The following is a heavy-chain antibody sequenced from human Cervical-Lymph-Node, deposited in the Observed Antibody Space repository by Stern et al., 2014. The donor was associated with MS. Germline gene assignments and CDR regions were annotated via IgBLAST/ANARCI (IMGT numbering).Heavy chain of an antibody. V-gene: IGHV3-21*01. CDR3: SRRSEFQLVYPHYYYAMDV. CDR2: ISSSSSDI. D-gene: IGHD2-2*02. Sequence: EVQLLESGGGLVKPGGSLRLSCVASGFTFMSYTMNWVRQAPGKGLEWVSSISSSSSDIYYIDSVRGRFTISRDNAKKSLYLQMDSLTAEDTAVYYCSRRSEFQLVYPHYYYAMDVWGQGTTVTVSS. J-gene: IGHJ6*02. CDR1: GFTFMSYT.